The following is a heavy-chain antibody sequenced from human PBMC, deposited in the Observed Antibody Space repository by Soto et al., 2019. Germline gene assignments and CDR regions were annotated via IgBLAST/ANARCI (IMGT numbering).Heavy chain of an antibody. Sequence: ASVKVSCKASGYTFTGYYMHWVRQAPGQGLEWMGWINPNSGGTNYAQKFQGWVTMTRDTSISTAYMELSRLRSDDTAVYYCARTSPYYYYMDVWGKRTTVTGSS. CDR2: INPNSGGT. J-gene: IGHJ6*03. CDR3: ARTSPYYYYMDV. CDR1: GYTFTGYY. V-gene: IGHV1-2*04.